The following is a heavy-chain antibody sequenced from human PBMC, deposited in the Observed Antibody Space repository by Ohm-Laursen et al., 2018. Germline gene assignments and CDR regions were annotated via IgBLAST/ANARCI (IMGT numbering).Heavy chain of an antibody. CDR1: GFTFSSYA. CDR3: AKVVSDGDYYYYGMDV. Sequence: SLRLSCAASGFTFSSYAMSWVRQAPGKGLEWVSAISDSGGSTYYADSVKGRFTISRDNSKNTLYLQMNSLRAEDTAVYYCAKVVSDGDYYYYGMDVWGQGTTVTVSS. CDR2: ISDSGGST. V-gene: IGHV3-23*01. D-gene: IGHD1-14*01. J-gene: IGHJ6*02.